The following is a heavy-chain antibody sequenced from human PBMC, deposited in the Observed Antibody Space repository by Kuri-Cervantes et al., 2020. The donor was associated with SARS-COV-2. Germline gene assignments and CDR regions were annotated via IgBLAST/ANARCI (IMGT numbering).Heavy chain of an antibody. CDR2: IYTSGST. D-gene: IGHD3-3*01. J-gene: IGHJ3*02. V-gene: IGHV4-38-2*01. CDR3: ARVKGDDFWSGRQSDAFDI. Sequence: SETLSLTCAVSGYSISSGYYWGWIRQPPGKGLEWIGRIYTSGSTNYNPSLKSRVTMSVDTSKNQFSLKLSSVTAADTAVYYCARVKGDDFWSGRQSDAFDIWGQGTMVTVSS. CDR1: GYSISSGYY.